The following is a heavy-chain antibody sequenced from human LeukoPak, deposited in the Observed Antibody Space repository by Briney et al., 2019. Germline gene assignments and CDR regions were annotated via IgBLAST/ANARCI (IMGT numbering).Heavy chain of an antibody. CDR2: IIPIFGTA. CDR3: ARVGAVAGADYYYYGMDV. V-gene: IGHV1-69*13. CDR1: GGTFSSYA. J-gene: IGHJ6*02. D-gene: IGHD6-19*01. Sequence: SVKVSCKASGGTFSSYAISWVRQAPGQGLEWMGGIIPIFGTANYAQKFQGSVTITADESTSTAYMELSSLRSEDTAVYYCARVGAVAGADYYYYGMDVWGQGTTVTVSS.